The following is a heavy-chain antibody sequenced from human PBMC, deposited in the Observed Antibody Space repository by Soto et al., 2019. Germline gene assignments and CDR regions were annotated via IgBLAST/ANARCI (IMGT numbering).Heavy chain of an antibody. V-gene: IGHV5-10-1*03. CDR2: IDPSDSYT. Sequence: EVQLVQSGAEVKKPGESLKISCKGSGYNFTSYWINWVRQMPGKGLEWMGRIDPSDSYTNYSPSFQGHVTISVDKSISTAYLQWSSLKASDTAVYYCARPQTSPPTYSSSWYWGRVGNAFDIWGQGTMVTVSS. CDR3: ARPQTSPPTYSSSWYWGRVGNAFDI. D-gene: IGHD6-13*01. CDR1: GYNFTSYW. J-gene: IGHJ3*02.